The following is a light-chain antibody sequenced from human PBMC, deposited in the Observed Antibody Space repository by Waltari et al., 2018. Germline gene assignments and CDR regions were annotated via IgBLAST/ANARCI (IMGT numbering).Light chain of an antibody. CDR3: QQSDTSSVT. CDR2: AAS. Sequence: EIVLTQSPGTLSLSPGERANLSCRASQSISSTYLAWYQQKPGQAPSLLIYAASSRATGIPDRFSGSGSGTDFTLTINRLEPEDFAVYYCQQSDTSSVTFGQGTRLEIK. J-gene: IGKJ5*01. CDR1: QSISSTY. V-gene: IGKV3-20*01.